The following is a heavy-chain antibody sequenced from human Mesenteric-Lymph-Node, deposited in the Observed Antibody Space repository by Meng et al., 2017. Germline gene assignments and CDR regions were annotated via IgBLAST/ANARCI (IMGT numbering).Heavy chain of an antibody. CDR2: ISVYNGNT. J-gene: IGHJ4*02. CDR3: ATDTDYFDSSTWCC. CDR1: GYTFFSYG. D-gene: IGHD3-22*01. V-gene: IGHV1-18*01. Sequence: ASVKVSCKASGYTFFSYGIIWVRQAPGQGLEWMGWISVYNGNTNYAQKLQGRVTMTTDTSTSTAYMELTRLRSDDTAVYYCATDTDYFDSSTWCCWGQGTLVTVSS.